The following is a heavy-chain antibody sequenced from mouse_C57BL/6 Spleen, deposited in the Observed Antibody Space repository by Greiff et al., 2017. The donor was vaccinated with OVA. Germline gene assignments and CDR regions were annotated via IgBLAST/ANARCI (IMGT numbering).Heavy chain of an antibody. J-gene: IGHJ3*01. CDR1: GFTFSDAW. D-gene: IGHD2-1*01. CDR3: TSGSYLYYGNPFAY. V-gene: IGHV6-6*01. CDR2: IRNKANNHAT. Sequence: EVKVEEPGGGLVQPGGSMKLSCAASGFTFSDAWMDWVRQSPEKGLEWVAEIRNKANNHATYYAESVKGRFTISRDDSKSSVYLQMNSFRAEDTGIYYCTSGSYLYYGNPFAYWGQGTLVTVSA.